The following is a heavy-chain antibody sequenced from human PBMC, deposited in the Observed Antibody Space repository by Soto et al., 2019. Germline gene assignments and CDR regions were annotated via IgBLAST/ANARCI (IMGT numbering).Heavy chain of an antibody. CDR2: IIPIFGTA. CDR1: GGTFSSYA. J-gene: IGHJ5*02. V-gene: IGHV1-69*12. D-gene: IGHD2-2*01. CDR3: ARDRWVVLVPALRMYGWFDP. Sequence: QVQLVQSGAEVKKPGSSVKVSCKASGGTFSSYAISWVRQAPGQGLEWMGGIIPIFGTANYAQKFQGRVTIPAEESTSTAYMELSSLRSEDTAVYYCARDRWVVLVPALRMYGWFDPWGQGTLVTVSS.